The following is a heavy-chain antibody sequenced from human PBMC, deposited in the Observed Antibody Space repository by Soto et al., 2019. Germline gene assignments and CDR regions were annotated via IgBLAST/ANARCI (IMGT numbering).Heavy chain of an antibody. Sequence: QITLKESGPPLVKPTQTLTLTCTFSGFSLSTSGVGVGWIRQPPGKALEWLALIYWDDDKRYSPSLRSRLTISKHTSKNQVVLTMTNMDPVDTATYYCIQSRCGGDCLQSYASHYYYGMDVWGQGTTVTVSS. CDR1: GFSLSTSGVG. CDR3: IQSRCGGDCLQSYASHYYYGMDV. J-gene: IGHJ6*02. D-gene: IGHD2-21*02. V-gene: IGHV2-5*02. CDR2: IYWDDDK.